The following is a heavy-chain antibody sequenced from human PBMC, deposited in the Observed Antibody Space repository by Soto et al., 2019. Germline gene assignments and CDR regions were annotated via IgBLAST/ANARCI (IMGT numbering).Heavy chain of an antibody. CDR1: GYTFTSYG. Sequence: ASVKVSCKASGYTFTSYGISWVRQAPGQGLEWMGWMNPNNGNTDYAQKFQGRVTMSRNTSTSTAYMELSSLRSEDTAVYYCARGSRYCSGGSCRYYFDYWGQGTLVTVSS. V-gene: IGHV1-8*02. CDR3: ARGSRYCSGGSCRYYFDY. J-gene: IGHJ4*02. D-gene: IGHD2-15*01. CDR2: MNPNNGNT.